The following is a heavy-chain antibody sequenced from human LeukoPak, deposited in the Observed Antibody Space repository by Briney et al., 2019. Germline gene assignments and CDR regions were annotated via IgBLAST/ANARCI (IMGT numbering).Heavy chain of an antibody. CDR3: ARQPGGWSFDY. Sequence: SETLSLTCTVSGGXIGTYYCSWIRQPPGKGLKWIGNIYDSGSTNYNPSLKSRVTISVDTSKNQLSLKLSSVTAADTAVYYCARQPGGWSFDYWGQGTLVTVSS. J-gene: IGHJ4*02. D-gene: IGHD2-15*01. CDR2: IYDSGST. CDR1: GGXIGTYY. V-gene: IGHV4-59*08.